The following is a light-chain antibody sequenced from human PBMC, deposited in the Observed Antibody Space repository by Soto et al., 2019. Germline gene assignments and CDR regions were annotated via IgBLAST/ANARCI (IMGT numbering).Light chain of an antibody. CDR2: DVS. V-gene: IGLV2-14*03. CDR1: SSDVGGYNY. Sequence: QSALTQPASVSGSPGQSITISCTGTSSDVGGYNYVSWYQQHPGKAPKLMIYDVSNRPSGVSYRFSGSKSSNTASLTISGLQAQDDSDYYCSSYTSSGALVFGGGTKLTVL. CDR3: SSYTSSGALV. J-gene: IGLJ2*01.